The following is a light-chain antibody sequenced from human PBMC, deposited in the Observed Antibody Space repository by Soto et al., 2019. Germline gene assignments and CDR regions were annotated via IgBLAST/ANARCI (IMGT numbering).Light chain of an antibody. CDR1: QSISTW. J-gene: IGKJ1*01. CDR2: KAS. V-gene: IGKV1-5*03. CDR3: QQYNSYSWT. Sequence: DIQMTQSSSTLSASVGDRLTLTCRASQSISTWLAWYQHQPGKAPKLLIYKASTLESGVPSRFSGSGSGTEFTLTISSLQPDDFATYYCQQYNSYSWTFGQGTKVDIK.